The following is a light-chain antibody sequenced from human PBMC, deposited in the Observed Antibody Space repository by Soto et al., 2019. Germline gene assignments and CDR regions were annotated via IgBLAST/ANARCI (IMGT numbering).Light chain of an antibody. CDR1: NIGSKS. V-gene: IGLV3-21*04. CDR2: YDS. Sequence: SYELTQPPSVSVAPGKTARITCGGNNIGSKSVHWYQQKPGQAPVLVIYYDSDRPSGIPERFSGSNSGNTATLTISRVEAGDEPDYYCQVWDSSSDRVVFGGGTQLTVL. CDR3: QVWDSSSDRVV. J-gene: IGLJ2*01.